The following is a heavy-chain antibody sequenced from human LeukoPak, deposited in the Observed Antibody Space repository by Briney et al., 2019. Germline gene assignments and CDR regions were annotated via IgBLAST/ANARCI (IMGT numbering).Heavy chain of an antibody. Sequence: ASVRVSCKTSGYTFTDYYLHWVRQAPGQGLEWMGRIDPNSGGTNYAQKFQDRVTVTRDTSISTVYMELSGLRSDDTAVYYCARVPGPYTTSRFDYWGQGTLVTVSS. CDR2: IDPNSGGT. V-gene: IGHV1-2*02. CDR3: ARVPGPYTTSRFDY. J-gene: IGHJ4*02. CDR1: GYTFTDYY. D-gene: IGHD6-13*01.